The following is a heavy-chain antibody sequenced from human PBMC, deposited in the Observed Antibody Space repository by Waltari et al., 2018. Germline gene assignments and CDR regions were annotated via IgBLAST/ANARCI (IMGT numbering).Heavy chain of an antibody. Sequence: EVQLVESGGGLVQPGGSLRLSCAASGFTFSSYWMSWVRQAPGKGREWVANIKQDGSEKYYVDSVKGRFTISRDNAKNSLYLQMNSLRAEDTAVYYCARAKRGVYIDYWGQGTLVTVSS. CDR2: IKQDGSEK. CDR3: ARAKRGVYIDY. CDR1: GFTFSSYW. J-gene: IGHJ4*02. D-gene: IGHD2-8*01. V-gene: IGHV3-7*04.